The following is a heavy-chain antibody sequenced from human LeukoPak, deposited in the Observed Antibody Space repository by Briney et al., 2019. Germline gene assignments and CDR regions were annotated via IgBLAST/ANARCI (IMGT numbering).Heavy chain of an antibody. Sequence: SETLSLTCTVSGGSISSGGYYWSWIRQHPGKGLEWIGHIYYSGSTYYNPSLKSRVTISVDTSKNQFSLKLSSVTAADTAVYYCARVGYASSAIYFQQWGQGTLVSVSS. CDR1: GGSISSGGYY. V-gene: IGHV4-31*03. CDR3: ARVGYASSAIYFQQ. CDR2: IYYSGST. D-gene: IGHD2-8*01. J-gene: IGHJ1*01.